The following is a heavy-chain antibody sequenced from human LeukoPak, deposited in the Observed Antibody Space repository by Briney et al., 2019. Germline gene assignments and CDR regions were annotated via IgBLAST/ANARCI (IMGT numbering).Heavy chain of an antibody. D-gene: IGHD5-18*01. CDR2: ISNDGNNK. Sequence: GGSLRLSCAAFGFTFNTHTIHWVRQAPGRGLEWVSHISNDGNNKNYADSVKGRFTISRDNSKNTLYLQMNSLRTDDSAVYYCATTRQGNSRDFDYWGQGTLVTVSS. CDR3: ATTRQGNSRDFDY. J-gene: IGHJ4*02. V-gene: IGHV3-30-3*01. CDR1: GFTFNTHT.